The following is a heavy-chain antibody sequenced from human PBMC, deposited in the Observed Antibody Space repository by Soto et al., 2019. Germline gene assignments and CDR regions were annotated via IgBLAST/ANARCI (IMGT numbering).Heavy chain of an antibody. J-gene: IGHJ3*02. CDR3: ARRPTVFEWGSNAFDI. Sequence: GSLRLSCAACGFTFSSYSMNWVRQAPGKGLEWVSSISSSSSYIYYADSVKGRFTISRDNAKNSLYLQMNSLRAEDTAVYYCARRPTVFEWGSNAFDIWGQGTMVTASS. CDR1: GFTFSSYS. V-gene: IGHV3-21*01. D-gene: IGHD3-3*01. CDR2: ISSSSSYI.